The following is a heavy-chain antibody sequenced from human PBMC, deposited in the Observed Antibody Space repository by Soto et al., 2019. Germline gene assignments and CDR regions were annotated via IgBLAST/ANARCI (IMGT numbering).Heavy chain of an antibody. D-gene: IGHD5-12*01. V-gene: IGHV2-5*02. J-gene: IGHJ4*02. CDR3: AHSRPRGYSGYDESYYFDY. CDR2: IYWDDDK. Sequence: ITLKESGPTLVKPTQTLTLTCSFSGFSLSTSGVGVGWIRQPPGKALEWLALIYWDDDKRYSPSLKSRLTITKDTSKNQVVLTMTNMDPVDTATYYCAHSRPRGYSGYDESYYFDYWGQGTLVTVSS. CDR1: GFSLSTSGVG.